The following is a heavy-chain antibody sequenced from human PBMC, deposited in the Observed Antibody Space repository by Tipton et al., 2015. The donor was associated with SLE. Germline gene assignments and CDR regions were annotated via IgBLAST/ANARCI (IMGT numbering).Heavy chain of an antibody. V-gene: IGHV3-30-3*01. CDR1: GFTFSSYA. Sequence: QLVQSGGGVVQPGRSLRLSCAASGFTFSSYAMHWVRQAPGKGLEWVAVISYDGSNKYYADSVKGRFTISRDNSKNTLYLEMNSLRTEDTAVYYCARDGIAAADYYFDYWGQGTLVTVSS. D-gene: IGHD6-13*01. J-gene: IGHJ4*02. CDR2: ISYDGSNK. CDR3: ARDGIAAADYYFDY.